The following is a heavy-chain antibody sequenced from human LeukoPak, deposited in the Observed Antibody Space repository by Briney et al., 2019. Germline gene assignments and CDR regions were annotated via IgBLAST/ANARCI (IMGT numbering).Heavy chain of an antibody. Sequence: SETLSLTCTVSGGSISNNYWSWIRQPAGKGLEWIGHIYTSGSTNYNPSLRSRVTMSVDTSKNQFSLKLSSVTAADTAVYYCAKSNGYGLVDIWGQGTMVTVSS. V-gene: IGHV4-4*07. D-gene: IGHD3-10*01. CDR2: IYTSGST. CDR1: GGSISNNY. J-gene: IGHJ3*02. CDR3: AKSNGYGLVDI.